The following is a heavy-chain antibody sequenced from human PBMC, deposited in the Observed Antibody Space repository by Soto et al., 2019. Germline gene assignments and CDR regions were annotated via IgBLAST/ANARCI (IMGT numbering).Heavy chain of an antibody. CDR2: ISHSGST. V-gene: IGHV4-34*01. CDR1: GGSLSGYY. D-gene: IGHD2-15*01. CDR3: ARVDRLHVFFRKSWCGP. J-gene: IGHJ5*02. Sequence: QVQLQQWGAGLLKPSETLSLTCAVYGGSLSGYYWSWIRQPPGKGLEWIGEISHSGSTNYNPTLKSRVTISIDMSKNQYSLKVSSVTAADAAVYYGARVDRLHVFFRKSWCGPGGQGTLVTVSS.